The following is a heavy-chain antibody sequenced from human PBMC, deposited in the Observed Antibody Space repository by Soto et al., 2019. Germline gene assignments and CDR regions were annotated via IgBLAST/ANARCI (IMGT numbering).Heavy chain of an antibody. CDR1: GGSISSYY. D-gene: IGHD3-22*01. CDR2: IYYSGST. V-gene: IGHV4-59*08. CDR3: ARMKTGSGYNWFDP. J-gene: IGHJ5*02. Sequence: SETLSLTCTVSGGSISSYYWSWIRQPPGKGLEWIGYIYYSGSTNYNPSLKSRVTISVDTSKNQFSLKLSSVTAADTAVYYCARMKTGSGYNWFDPWGQGTLVTVSS.